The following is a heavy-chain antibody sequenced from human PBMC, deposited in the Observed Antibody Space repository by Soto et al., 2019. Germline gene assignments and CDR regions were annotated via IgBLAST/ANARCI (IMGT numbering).Heavy chain of an antibody. CDR3: ARAPTPYSSGWYGSD. V-gene: IGHV1-69*13. Sequence: GASVKVSCKASGGTFSSYAISWVRQAPGQGLEWMGGIIPIFGTANYAQKFQGRVTITADESTSTAYMELSSLRSEDTAVYYCARAPTPYSSGWYGSDWGQGTLVTVSS. CDR1: GGTFSSYA. CDR2: IIPIFGTA. D-gene: IGHD6-19*01. J-gene: IGHJ4*02.